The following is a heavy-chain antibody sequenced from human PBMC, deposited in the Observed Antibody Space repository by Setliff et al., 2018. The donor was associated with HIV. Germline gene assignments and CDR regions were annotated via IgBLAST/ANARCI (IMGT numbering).Heavy chain of an antibody. Sequence: KPSETLSLTCAVYGGSFSDYGGSFSDYYWTWISQPPGKGLEWIGEINHSGSTNYNPPLKSRVTISMDTSKNQFSLNLNSVTATDTAVYYCAKRTFGSGRLDPWGQGTLVTVSS. J-gene: IGHJ5*02. V-gene: IGHV4-34*01. CDR2: INHSGST. CDR3: AKRTFGSGRLDP. CDR1: GGSFSDYGGSFSDYY. D-gene: IGHD3-16*01.